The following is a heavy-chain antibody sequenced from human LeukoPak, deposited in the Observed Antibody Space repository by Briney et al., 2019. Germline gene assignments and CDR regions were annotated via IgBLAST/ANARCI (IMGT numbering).Heavy chain of an antibody. CDR2: IYSGYGK. Sequence: GGSLRLSCAPCRFTDKRNDIMRLRQAPGKGLEWVSIIYSGYGKYYADSVKGRFTISRDNSKNTLYLQMNSLRAEETAVYYCATAEGENWGQGTLVTVSS. D-gene: IGHD3-16*01. J-gene: IGHJ4*02. V-gene: IGHV3-53*01. CDR3: ATAEGEN. CDR1: RFTDKRND.